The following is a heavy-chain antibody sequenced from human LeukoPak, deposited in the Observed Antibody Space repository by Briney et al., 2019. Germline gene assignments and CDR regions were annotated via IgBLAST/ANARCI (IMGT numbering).Heavy chain of an antibody. V-gene: IGHV3-23*01. CDR1: GFTFSSFA. J-gene: IGHJ4*02. D-gene: IGHD3-22*01. CDR3: ARDHFFFSSGYFLDY. Sequence: GGSLRLSCAASGFTFSSFAMSWVRQAPGKGLEWVSGISGIDGSTYYADSVKGRFTISRDNAKNSLYLQMNSLRAEDTAVYYCARDHFFFSSGYFLDYWGQGTLVTVSS. CDR2: ISGIDGST.